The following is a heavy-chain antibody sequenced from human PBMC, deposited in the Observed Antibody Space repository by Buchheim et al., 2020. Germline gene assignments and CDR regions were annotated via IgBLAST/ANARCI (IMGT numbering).Heavy chain of an antibody. CDR2: IWHDGSKQ. D-gene: IGHD3-10*01. V-gene: IGHV3-33*01. CDR3: AGDGSKLWYYGMNY. Sequence: QVQLVESGGGVVQPGTSLRLSCAASGFTFSSYAMHWVRQAPGKGLEWVASIWHDGSKQYYADSVKGRFTISRDKSKNTLLLQMDSLRDEDTAVYYCAGDGSKLWYYGMNYWGQGTL. CDR1: GFTFSSYA. J-gene: IGHJ4*02.